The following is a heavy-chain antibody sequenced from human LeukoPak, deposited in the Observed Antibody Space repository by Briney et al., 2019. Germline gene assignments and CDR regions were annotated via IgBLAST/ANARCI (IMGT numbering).Heavy chain of an antibody. CDR1: GFTFSSYA. Sequence: GGSLRLSCAASGFTFSSYAMSWIRQAPGKGLEWVSYISSSSSYTNYADSVKGRFTISRDNAKNSLYLQMNSLRAEDTAVYYCARGGDYYDFWSGYSHFDYWAREPWSPSPQ. V-gene: IGHV3-11*06. CDR3: ARGGDYYDFWSGYSHFDY. CDR2: ISSSSSYT. D-gene: IGHD3-3*01. J-gene: IGHJ4*02.